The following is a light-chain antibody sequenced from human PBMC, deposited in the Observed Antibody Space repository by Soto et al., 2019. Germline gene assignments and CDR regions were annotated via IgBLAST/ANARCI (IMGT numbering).Light chain of an antibody. Sequence: EIVLTQSPGTLSLSPGERATLSCRASQSVSSSYLAWYQQKPGQAPRLLIYGASRGATGIPDRFSGSGSGTDFTLTISRLEPEDFAVYYCQEYGTSRAFGQETKVEIK. CDR1: QSVSSSY. CDR3: QEYGTSRA. V-gene: IGKV3-20*01. J-gene: IGKJ1*01. CDR2: GAS.